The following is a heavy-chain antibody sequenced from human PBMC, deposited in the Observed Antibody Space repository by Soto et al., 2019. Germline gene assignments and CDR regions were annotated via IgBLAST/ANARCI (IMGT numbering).Heavy chain of an antibody. D-gene: IGHD3-22*01. CDR3: ARSPRYYYDSSGYGPEDYWYFDL. V-gene: IGHV1-69*01. CDR2: IIPIFGTA. J-gene: IGHJ2*01. Sequence: QVQLVQSGAEVKKPGSSVKVSCKASGGTFSSYAISWVRQAPGQGLEWMGGIIPIFGTANYAQKFQGRVTITADESTSTAYMELSSLRSEDTAVYYCARSPRYYYDSSGYGPEDYWYFDLWGRGTLVTVSS. CDR1: GGTFSSYA.